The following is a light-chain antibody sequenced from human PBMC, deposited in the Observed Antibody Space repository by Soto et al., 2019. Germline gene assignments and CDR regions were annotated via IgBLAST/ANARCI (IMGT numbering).Light chain of an antibody. J-gene: IGKJ2*03. Sequence: DIVLTQSPGTLSLSPGERATLSCRASQSVSSSYLAWYQKKPGQAPRLLFYGASIRATGIPDRFSGSGSGTDVTLTISRLEPEDFAVYYCQQYGPSPMYSFGQGTKLEIK. CDR1: QSVSSSY. CDR2: GAS. V-gene: IGKV3-20*01. CDR3: QQYGPSPMYS.